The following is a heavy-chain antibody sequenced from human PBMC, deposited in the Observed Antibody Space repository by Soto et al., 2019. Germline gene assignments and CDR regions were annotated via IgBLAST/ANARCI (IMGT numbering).Heavy chain of an antibody. V-gene: IGHV3-48*01. Sequence: GCLRLSCAASGFTFSSYSMNWVRQAPGKGLEWVAVISSNGSNIYYADSVKGRFTISRDNAKNTLYLQMNSLRAEDTAVYYCARDDSSSSGWAYFDYWGQGTLVTVSS. D-gene: IGHD6-19*01. CDR3: ARDDSSSSGWAYFDY. J-gene: IGHJ4*02. CDR1: GFTFSSYS. CDR2: ISSNGSNI.